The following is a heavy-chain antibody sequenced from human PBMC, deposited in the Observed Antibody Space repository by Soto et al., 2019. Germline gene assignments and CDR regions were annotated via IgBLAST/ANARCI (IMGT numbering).Heavy chain of an antibody. CDR2: IYYSGST. CDR1: GGSISSYY. CDR3: ARDRFVPISGGGYYYYGMDV. D-gene: IGHD2-15*01. Sequence: SETLSLTCTVSGGSISSYYWSWIRQPPGKGLEWIGYIYYSGSTNYNPSLKSRVTISVDTSKNQFSLKLSSVTAADTAVYYCARDRFVPISGGGYYYYGMDVWGQGTTVTVSS. J-gene: IGHJ6*02. V-gene: IGHV4-59*01.